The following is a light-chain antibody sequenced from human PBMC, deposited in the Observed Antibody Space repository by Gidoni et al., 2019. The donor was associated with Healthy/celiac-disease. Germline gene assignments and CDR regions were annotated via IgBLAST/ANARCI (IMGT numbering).Light chain of an antibody. Sequence: DIQMTQSPSTLSASVGDRVTINCRASQSISSWLAWYQQKPGKAPKLLIYDASSLESGVPARFSCSGSGTEFTLTISSLQPDDFATYYCQQYNSYLYTFGQGTKLEIK. CDR2: DAS. V-gene: IGKV1-5*01. CDR3: QQYNSYLYT. CDR1: QSISSW. J-gene: IGKJ2*01.